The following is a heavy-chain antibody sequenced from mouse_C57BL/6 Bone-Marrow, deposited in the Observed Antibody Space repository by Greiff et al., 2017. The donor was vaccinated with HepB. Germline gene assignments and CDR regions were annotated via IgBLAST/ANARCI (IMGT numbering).Heavy chain of an antibody. CDR2: IDPETGGT. J-gene: IGHJ2*01. CDR1: GYTFTDYE. Sequence: LVESGAELVRPGASVTLSCKASGYTFTDYEMHWVKQTPVHGLEWIGAIDPETGGTAYNQKFKGKAILTADKSSSTAYMELRSLTSEDTAVYYCTRGWDDYGSSPVDYWGQGTTLTVSS. D-gene: IGHD1-1*01. V-gene: IGHV1-15*01. CDR3: TRGWDDYGSSPVDY.